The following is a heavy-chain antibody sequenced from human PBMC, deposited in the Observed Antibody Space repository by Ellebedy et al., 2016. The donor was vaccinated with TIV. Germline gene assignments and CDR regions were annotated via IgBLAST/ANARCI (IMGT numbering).Heavy chain of an antibody. V-gene: IGHV1-18*01. CDR2: ISAYNGNT. Sequence: MPGGSLRLSCKGSGYSFTSYGISWVRQAPGQGLEWMGWISAYNGNTNYAQKLQGRVTMTTDTSTSTAYMELRSLRSDDTAVYYCASPSMVRGEAPYYYYGMDVWGQGTTVTVSS. J-gene: IGHJ6*02. CDR3: ASPSMVRGEAPYYYYGMDV. D-gene: IGHD3-10*01. CDR1: GYSFTSYG.